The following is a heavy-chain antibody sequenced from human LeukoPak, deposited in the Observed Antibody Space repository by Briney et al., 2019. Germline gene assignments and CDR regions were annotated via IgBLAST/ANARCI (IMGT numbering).Heavy chain of an antibody. CDR3: AKRGVVIRVILVGFHKEAYYFDS. J-gene: IGHJ4*02. CDR1: GITLSNYG. CDR2: ISDSGGRT. Sequence: GGSLRLSCAVSGITLSNYGMSWVRQAPGKGLGWVAGISDSGGRTNYADSVKGRFTISRDNPKNTLILQMNSLRPEDTAVYFCAKRGVVIRVILVGFHKEAYYFDSSGQGALVTVSS. D-gene: IGHD3-22*01. V-gene: IGHV3-23*01.